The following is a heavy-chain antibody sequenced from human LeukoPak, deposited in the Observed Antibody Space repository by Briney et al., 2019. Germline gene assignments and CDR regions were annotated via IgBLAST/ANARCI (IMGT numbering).Heavy chain of an antibody. CDR3: ARAGDRSRFDP. CDR1: GYTFTNSY. Sequence: ASVKVSCKASGYTFTNSYIHWLRQAPGQGLEWMGSMNPKSGGTKYAQKFQGRVSMTRDTSISTAYMELASLTSDDTAVYYCARAGDRSRFDPWGQGTLVTVSS. V-gene: IGHV1-2*02. J-gene: IGHJ5*02. CDR2: MNPKSGGT. D-gene: IGHD1-26*01.